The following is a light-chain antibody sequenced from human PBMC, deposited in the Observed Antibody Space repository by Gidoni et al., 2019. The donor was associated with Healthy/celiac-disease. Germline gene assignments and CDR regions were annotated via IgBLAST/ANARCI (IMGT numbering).Light chain of an antibody. CDR2: SNN. CDR3: AAWDDSLNGHWV. J-gene: IGLJ3*02. CDR1: SSNIGSNT. V-gene: IGLV1-44*01. Sequence: QSVLTQPPSASGTPGQRVPISCSGSSSNIGSNTVNWYQQLPGTAHKLLIYSNNQRPSGFPDRFSGSKSGTSASLAIGGLQSEDEADYYCAAWDDSLNGHWVFGGGTKLTVL.